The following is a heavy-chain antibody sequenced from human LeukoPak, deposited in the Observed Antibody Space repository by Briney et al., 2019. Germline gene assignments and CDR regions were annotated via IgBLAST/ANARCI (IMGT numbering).Heavy chain of an antibody. Sequence: ASVKVSCKASGYTFTSYDINWVRQATGQGLEWMGWMNPNSGNTGYAQKFQGRVTMTRNTSISTAYMELSSLRSEDTAMYYCARDNGGTAMAYYYYYYMDVWGKGTTVIISS. CDR3: ARDNGGTAMAYYYYYYMDV. J-gene: IGHJ6*03. D-gene: IGHD5-18*01. V-gene: IGHV1-8*01. CDR1: GYTFTSYD. CDR2: MNPNSGNT.